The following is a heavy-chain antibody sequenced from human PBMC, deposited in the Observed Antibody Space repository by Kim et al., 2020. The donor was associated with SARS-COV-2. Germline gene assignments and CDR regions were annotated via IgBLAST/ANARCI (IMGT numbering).Heavy chain of an antibody. D-gene: IGHD1-1*01. V-gene: IGHV3-23*01. J-gene: IGHJ6*02. Sequence: GGSLRLSCAASGFTFSSYAMSWVRQAPGKGLEWVSGISGSGGSTYYADSVKGRFTISRDNSKNTLYLQMNSLRAEDTAVYYCAKDMAETGMTKIGYGMDVRGQGTTVTVSS. CDR2: ISGSGGST. CDR3: AKDMAETGMTKIGYGMDV. CDR1: GFTFSSYA.